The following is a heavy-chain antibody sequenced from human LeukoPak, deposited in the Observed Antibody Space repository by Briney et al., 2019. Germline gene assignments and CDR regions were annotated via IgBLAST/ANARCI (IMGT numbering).Heavy chain of an antibody. J-gene: IGHJ4*02. CDR2: ISSSSSTI. CDR3: ARAPPFGGVIVRSGSGIPFDY. D-gene: IGHD3-16*02. CDR1: GFTFSSYS. Sequence: GGSLRLSCAASGFTFSSYSMNWVRQAPGKGLEWVSYISSSSSTIYYADSVKGRFTISRDNSKNTLYLQMNSLRAEDTAVYYCARAPPFGGVIVRSGSGIPFDYWGQGTLVTVSS. V-gene: IGHV3-48*01.